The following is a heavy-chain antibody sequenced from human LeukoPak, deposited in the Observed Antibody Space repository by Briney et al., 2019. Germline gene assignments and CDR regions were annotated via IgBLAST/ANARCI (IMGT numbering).Heavy chain of an antibody. CDR3: ARGSSTSSYY. J-gene: IGHJ4*02. V-gene: IGHV3-21*01. CDR1: GFTFSSYS. D-gene: IGHD2-2*01. CDR2: ISSSSSYI. Sequence: GGSLRLSCAASGFTFSSYSMNWVRQAPGKGLEWVSSISSSSSYIYYADSVKGRFTISRDNAKNTLYLQMNSLRDEDTAVYYCARGSSTSSYYWGQGTLVTVSS.